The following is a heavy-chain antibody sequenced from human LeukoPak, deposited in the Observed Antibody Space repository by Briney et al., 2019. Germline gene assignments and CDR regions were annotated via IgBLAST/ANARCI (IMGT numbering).Heavy chain of an antibody. CDR2: IYYSGST. J-gene: IGHJ4*02. Sequence: PSETLSLTCTVSGGSISSSSYYWGWIRQPPGKGLEWIGSIYYSGSTYYNPSLKSRVTISVDTSKNQFSLKLSSVTAADTAVYYCARDFLHYDSSGYYYDYWGQGTLVTVSS. CDR3: ARDFLHYDSSGYYYDY. V-gene: IGHV4-39*07. CDR1: GGSISSSSYY. D-gene: IGHD3-22*01.